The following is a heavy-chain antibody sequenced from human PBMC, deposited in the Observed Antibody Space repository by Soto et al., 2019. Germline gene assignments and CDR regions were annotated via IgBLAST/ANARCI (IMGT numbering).Heavy chain of an antibody. CDR3: ARGKVGYYYGSGRYGMDI. CDR2: INHSGST. D-gene: IGHD3-10*01. Sequence: PSVTLSLTCAFDGVSFSGYSWSWICQTLGKGLEWIGEINHSGSTNYNPSLKSRVTISVDTSKNQFSLKLSSVTAADTAVYYCARGKVGYYYGSGRYGMDIWGQGTTVS. J-gene: IGHJ6*02. CDR1: GVSFSGYS. V-gene: IGHV4-34*01.